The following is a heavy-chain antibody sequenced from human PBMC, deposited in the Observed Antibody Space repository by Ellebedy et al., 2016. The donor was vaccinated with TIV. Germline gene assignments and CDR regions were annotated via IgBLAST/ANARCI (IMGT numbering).Heavy chain of an antibody. CDR2: IYYSGRT. D-gene: IGHD2-15*01. CDR1: GGSISSSY. V-gene: IGHV4-59*01. Sequence: MPGGSLRLSCTVSGGSISSSYWSWIRQPPGKGLEWIGYIYYSGRTHYNPSLKSRVTISVDTSKNQFSLKVTSVPAADTAVYSCARGGVGYCSGGSCYRPFDIWGQGTMVTVSS. J-gene: IGHJ3*02. CDR3: ARGGVGYCSGGSCYRPFDI.